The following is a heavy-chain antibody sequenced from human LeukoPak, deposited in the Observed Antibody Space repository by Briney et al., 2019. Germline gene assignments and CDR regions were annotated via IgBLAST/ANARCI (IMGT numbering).Heavy chain of an antibody. J-gene: IGHJ6*02. V-gene: IGHV3-30*18. Sequence: GGSLRLSCAASGFTFSSYGMHWVRQAPGKGLEWVAVISYDGSNKYYADSVKGRFTISRDNSKNTLYLQMNSLRAEDTAVYYCAEDRVKWEVATTSTKYYYGMDVWGQGTTVTVSS. CDR1: GFTFSSYG. CDR2: ISYDGSNK. D-gene: IGHD5-12*01. CDR3: AEDRVKWEVATTSTKYYYGMDV.